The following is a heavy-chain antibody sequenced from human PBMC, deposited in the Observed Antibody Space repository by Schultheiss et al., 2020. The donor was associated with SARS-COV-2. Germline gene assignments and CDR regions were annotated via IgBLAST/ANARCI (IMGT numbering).Heavy chain of an antibody. Sequence: SETLSLTCAVSGYSISSGYYWGWIRQPPGKGLEWIGYIYYSGSTYYNPSLKSRVTISVDTSKNQFSLKLSSVTAADTAVYYCACANLVATTFDYWGQGTLVTVSS. J-gene: IGHJ4*02. CDR1: GYSISSGYY. CDR3: ACANLVATTFDY. D-gene: IGHD5-12*01. CDR2: IYYSGST. V-gene: IGHV4-30-4*08.